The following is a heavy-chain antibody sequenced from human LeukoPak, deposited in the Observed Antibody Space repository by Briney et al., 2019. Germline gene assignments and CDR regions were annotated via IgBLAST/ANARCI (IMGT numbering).Heavy chain of an antibody. J-gene: IGHJ4*02. CDR3: ARTYCSISGCYTKRFELDY. Sequence: GGSLRLSCAASGFTVSSNYMSWVRQAPWKGLEWVSVIYSGGSTYYADSVKGRFTISRDNSKNTLYLQMNSLRAEDTAVYYCARTYCSISGCYTKRFELDYWGQGTLVTVSS. D-gene: IGHD2-2*02. V-gene: IGHV3-53*01. CDR2: IYSGGST. CDR1: GFTVSSNY.